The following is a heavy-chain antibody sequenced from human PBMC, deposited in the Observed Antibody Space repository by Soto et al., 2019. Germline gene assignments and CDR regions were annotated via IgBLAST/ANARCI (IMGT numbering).Heavy chain of an antibody. CDR3: AREAVSGRTGFDY. CDR2: VNAYNGNT. J-gene: IGHJ4*02. Sequence: ASVKVSCKASGYTFTSYGISWVRQAPGQGLEWMGWVNAYNGNTNYAQKFQGRVTMTTDTSTSTAYMELRSLRSDDTAVYYCAREAVSGRTGFDYWGQGTLDTGSS. CDR1: GYTFTSYG. V-gene: IGHV1-18*01. D-gene: IGHD6-19*01.